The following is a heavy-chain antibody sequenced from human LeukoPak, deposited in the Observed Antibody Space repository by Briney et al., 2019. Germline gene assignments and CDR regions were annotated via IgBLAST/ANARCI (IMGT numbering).Heavy chain of an antibody. D-gene: IGHD5-24*01. CDR1: GGSISSGSYY. CDR2: IYYSGST. Sequence: PSETLSLTCTVSGGSISSGSYYWGWIRQPPGKGLEWFASIYYSGSTYYHPSLKSPVPISVATSKNHFSLTLSSVTAPHTAVSYCARARAGYNLYYFDYWGQGTLVTVSS. J-gene: IGHJ4*02. CDR3: ARARAGYNLYYFDY. V-gene: IGHV4-39*07.